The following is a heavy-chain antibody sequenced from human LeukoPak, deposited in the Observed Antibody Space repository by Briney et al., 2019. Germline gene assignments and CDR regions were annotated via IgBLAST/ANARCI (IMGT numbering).Heavy chain of an antibody. D-gene: IGHD3-22*01. CDR2: IWYDGSNK. Sequence: GRSLRLSCAASGFTFSSYGMHWVRQAPGKGLEWVAVIWYDGSNKYYADSVKGRFTISRDNSKNTLYLQMNSLRAEDTAVYYCARAVNYYDSSGYYLAQGDAFDIWGQGIMVTVSS. J-gene: IGHJ3*02. CDR1: GFTFSSYG. CDR3: ARAVNYYDSSGYYLAQGDAFDI. V-gene: IGHV3-33*01.